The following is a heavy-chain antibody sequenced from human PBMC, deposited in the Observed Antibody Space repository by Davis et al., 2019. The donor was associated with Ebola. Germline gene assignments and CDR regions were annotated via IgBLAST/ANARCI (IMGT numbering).Heavy chain of an antibody. D-gene: IGHD6-19*01. Sequence: GESLKISCAASGFTFSGSAMHWVRQASGKGLEWVGRIRSKANSYATAYAASVKGRFTIPRDDHKNTAYLQMNSLKTEDTAVYYCTTPGIAVAGDYWGQGTLVTVSS. CDR3: TTPGIAVAGDY. J-gene: IGHJ4*02. V-gene: IGHV3-73*01. CDR2: IRSKANSYAT. CDR1: GFTFSGSA.